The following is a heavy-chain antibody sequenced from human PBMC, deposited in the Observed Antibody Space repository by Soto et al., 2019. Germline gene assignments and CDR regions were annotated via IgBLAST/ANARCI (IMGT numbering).Heavy chain of an antibody. J-gene: IGHJ3*02. CDR3: ARGRIVASIHDAFEI. CDR1: GYDFTSYG. Sequence: QCQLLQSGDEVKKPGASVRVSSRASGYDFTSYGISWERQAPGQGMEWVSWISAYNGKRDTAQKFQGRVTMTLDTSTDTAHMELGDLTSADTAVYYCARGRIVASIHDAFEIWGQGTMVAVSS. D-gene: IGHD2-21*01. CDR2: ISAYNGKR. V-gene: IGHV1-18*01.